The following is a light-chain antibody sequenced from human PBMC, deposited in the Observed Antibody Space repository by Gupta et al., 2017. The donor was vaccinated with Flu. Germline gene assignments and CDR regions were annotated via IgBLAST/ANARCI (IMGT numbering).Light chain of an antibody. CDR3: QQYSTYTWT. J-gene: IGKJ1*01. CDR1: QSINNW. Sequence: DIQMTQSPSTLSASVGDRVTITCRASQSINNWLAWYQQKPGNAPKVLIYKASDLQSGVPFRFSGSGSGTEFTLTISNLQPDDFATYYCQQYSTYTWTFAQGTKVEIK. V-gene: IGKV1-5*03. CDR2: KAS.